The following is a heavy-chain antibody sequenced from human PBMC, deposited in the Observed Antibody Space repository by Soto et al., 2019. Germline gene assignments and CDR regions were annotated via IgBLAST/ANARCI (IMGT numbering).Heavy chain of an antibody. CDR1: GGAISGYY. CDR3: ARGQRFSDWFEP. J-gene: IGHJ5*02. D-gene: IGHD3-3*01. V-gene: IGHV4-4*07. Sequence: SETLSLTCTVTGGAISGYYWTWLRQSAGGGLEWIGRIYSSGSTNYNPSLKSRVTISLDTSMNHLSLRLSSVTAADTAVYYCARGQRFSDWFEPWGQGTVVTVSS. CDR2: IYSSGST.